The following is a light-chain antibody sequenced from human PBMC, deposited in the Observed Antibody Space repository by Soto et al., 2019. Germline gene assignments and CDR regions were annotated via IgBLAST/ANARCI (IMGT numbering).Light chain of an antibody. V-gene: IGKV3D-15*03. CDR2: GAS. Sequence: EIVLTQSPATLSMSPGERATLSCRASHSVSSNLAWYRQIPGQPPRLLIYGASIRATGIPASFSGSGSGTEFTLTISIMRSEGFAVYCCQQYDKWPPLFTFGPGTRVDIK. J-gene: IGKJ3*01. CDR3: QQYDKWPPLFT. CDR1: HSVSSN.